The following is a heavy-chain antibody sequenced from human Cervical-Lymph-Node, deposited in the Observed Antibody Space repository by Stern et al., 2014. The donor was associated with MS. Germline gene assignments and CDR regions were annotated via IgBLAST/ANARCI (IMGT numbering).Heavy chain of an antibody. CDR3: ARSDRLWGSFDY. CDR1: GASISTDGYY. J-gene: IGHJ4*02. Sequence: QVKLVESGPGLVKPSQTLSLTCTVSGASISTDGYYWSWIRQHPGTGLEWIAYISYIGHTYSNTSIKSRVSISADTSKNQFSLNLTSVTAADTALYYCARSDRLWGSFDYWGQGTLVAVSS. D-gene: IGHD3-16*01. V-gene: IGHV4-31*03. CDR2: ISYIGHT.